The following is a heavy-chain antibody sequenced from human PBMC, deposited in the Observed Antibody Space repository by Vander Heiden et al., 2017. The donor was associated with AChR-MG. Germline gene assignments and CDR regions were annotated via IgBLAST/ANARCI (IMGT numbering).Heavy chain of an antibody. CDR2: IIQMFGTA. Sequence: QVQLVQSGAEVKKPGSSVKVSCKASGGTSSSYAIGGVGQTPGQGLEWMVGIIQMFGTANYAQKFKGRVTITADESTSRAYMELSSLRSEDTAVYDCARGACYGDVEYFQHWGQGTLVTVSS. CDR1: GGTSSSYA. J-gene: IGHJ1*01. D-gene: IGHD4-17*01. CDR3: ARGACYGDVEYFQH. V-gene: IGHV1-69*01.